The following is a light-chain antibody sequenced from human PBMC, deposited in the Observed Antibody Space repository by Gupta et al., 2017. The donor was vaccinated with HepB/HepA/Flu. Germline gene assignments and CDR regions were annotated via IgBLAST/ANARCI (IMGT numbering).Light chain of an antibody. J-gene: IGKJ2*04. CDR2: DAS. V-gene: IGKV3-11*01. Sequence: EIVFTQSPAPLSLSPGERATLSCRASQSVNVYLNWYQQRPGQPPRLLIYDASNSANGIPARFSGSGSGTDFTLTSSSLAPEDSAAYYWQQRSHLCIFGEGTKLEIK. CDR1: QSVNVY. CDR3: QQRSHLCI.